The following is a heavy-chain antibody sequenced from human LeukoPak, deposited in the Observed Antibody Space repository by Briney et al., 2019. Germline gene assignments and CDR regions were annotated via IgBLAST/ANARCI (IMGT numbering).Heavy chain of an antibody. J-gene: IGHJ4*02. V-gene: IGHV3-23*01. CDR2: ISGSGATS. CDR1: GFTFTSFT. Sequence: GGSLRLSCAASGFTFTSFTMSWVRQAPGKGLEWVSGISGSGATSYYADSVKGRFIISRDKSKNTLYLHLNSLTAEDTATYYCVTPPIFYDSRSFSFENWGQGTLVTVSS. CDR3: VTPPIFYDSRSFSFEN. D-gene: IGHD3-22*01.